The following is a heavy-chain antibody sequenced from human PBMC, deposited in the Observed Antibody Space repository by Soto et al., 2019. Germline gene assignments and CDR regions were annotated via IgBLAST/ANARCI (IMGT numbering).Heavy chain of an antibody. V-gene: IGHV3-23*01. CDR2: ISGSGGST. CDR1: GFTFSSYA. D-gene: IGHD2-8*01. J-gene: IGHJ6*02. Sequence: GGSLRLSCAASGFTFSSYAMSWVRQAPGKGLEWVSAISGSGGSTYYADSVKGRFTISRDNSKNTLYLQMNSLRAEDTAVYYCAKDTYRLQAGILGMDYGMDVWGQGTTVTVSS. CDR3: AKDTYRLQAGILGMDYGMDV.